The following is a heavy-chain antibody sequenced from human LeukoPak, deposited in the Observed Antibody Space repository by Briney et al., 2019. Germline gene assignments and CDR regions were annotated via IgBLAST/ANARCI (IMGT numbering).Heavy chain of an antibody. CDR1: GFTFSSYS. D-gene: IGHD2-21*01. J-gene: IGHJ5*02. Sequence: GGSLRLSCAASGFTFSSYSMNWVRQAPGKGLEWVSAISGSGGSTYYAGSVKGRFTISRDNSKNTLYLQMNSLRAEDTAVYYCAKDLGGNCGGDCYFTPWFDPWAREPWSPSPQ. V-gene: IGHV3-23*01. CDR3: AKDLGGNCGGDCYFTPWFDP. CDR2: ISGSGGST.